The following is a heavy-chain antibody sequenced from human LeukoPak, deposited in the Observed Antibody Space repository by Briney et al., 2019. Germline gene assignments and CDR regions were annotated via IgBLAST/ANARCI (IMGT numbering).Heavy chain of an antibody. CDR1: GGTFSSYA. D-gene: IGHD2-15*01. CDR3: ARVAGYCSGGSCYSARWYFDY. CDR2: IIPIFGTA. J-gene: IGHJ4*02. Sequence: PRASVKVSCKASGGTFSSYAISWVRQAPGQGLEWMGGIIPIFGTANYAQKFQGRVTITADESTSTAYMELSSLRSEDTAVYYCARVAGYCSGGSCYSARWYFDYWGQGTLVTVSS. V-gene: IGHV1-69*13.